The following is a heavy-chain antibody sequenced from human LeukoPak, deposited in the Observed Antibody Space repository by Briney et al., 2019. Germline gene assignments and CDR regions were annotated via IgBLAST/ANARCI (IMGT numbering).Heavy chain of an antibody. CDR2: ISYDGSTI. V-gene: IGHV3-30-3*01. CDR3: AKDLAPFYDILTGE. CDR1: GFTFRSHA. D-gene: IGHD3-9*01. J-gene: IGHJ4*02. Sequence: GGSLRLSCAASGFTFRSHAMHWVRQAPGKGLEWVAFISYDGSTIYYADSVKGRLYISRDNSKNTLYVQMNSLRPEDTAVYYCAKDLAPFYDILTGEWGQGTLVTVSS.